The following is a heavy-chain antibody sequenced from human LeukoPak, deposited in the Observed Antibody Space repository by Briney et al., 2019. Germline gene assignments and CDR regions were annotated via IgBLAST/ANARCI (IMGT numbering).Heavy chain of an antibody. CDR3: ARGEGITGTNYYYYYMDV. Sequence: GASVKVSCKASGYTFTSYGISWVRQAPGQGLEWMGWISAYNGNTNYAQKLQGRVTMTTGTSTSTAYMELSSLRSEDTAVYYCARGEGITGTNYYYYYMDVWGKGTTVTVSS. V-gene: IGHV1-18*01. J-gene: IGHJ6*03. D-gene: IGHD1/OR15-1a*01. CDR2: ISAYNGNT. CDR1: GYTFTSYG.